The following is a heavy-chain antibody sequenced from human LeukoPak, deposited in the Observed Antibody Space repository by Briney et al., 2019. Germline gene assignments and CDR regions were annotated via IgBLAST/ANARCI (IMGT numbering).Heavy chain of an antibody. V-gene: IGHV3-23*01. Sequence: GGSLRLSCAASGFTFSSYAMSWVRQAPGKGLGWVSAISGSGGSTYYADSVKGRFTISRDNSKNTLYLQMNSLRAEDTAVYYCAKDGGYSSSWYSYYFDYWGQGTLVTVSS. D-gene: IGHD6-13*01. CDR3: AKDGGYSSSWYSYYFDY. CDR2: ISGSGGST. J-gene: IGHJ4*02. CDR1: GFTFSSYA.